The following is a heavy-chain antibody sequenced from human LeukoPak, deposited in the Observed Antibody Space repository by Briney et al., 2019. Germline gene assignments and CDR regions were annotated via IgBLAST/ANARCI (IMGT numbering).Heavy chain of an antibody. D-gene: IGHD6-19*01. CDR3: ARVYSSGWNVDY. Sequence: ASVKVSCKASGYTFTSYDINWVRQATGQGLEWMGWMNPNSGNTGYAQKFQGRVTMTRNTSISTAYMELSSLRSEDTAVYYCARVYSSGWNVDYWGQGTLVTVSS. V-gene: IGHV1-8*01. CDR2: MNPNSGNT. J-gene: IGHJ4*02. CDR1: GYTFTSYD.